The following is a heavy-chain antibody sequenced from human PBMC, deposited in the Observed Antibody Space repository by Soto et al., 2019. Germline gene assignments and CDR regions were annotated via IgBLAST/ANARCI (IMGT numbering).Heavy chain of an antibody. D-gene: IGHD3-22*01. J-gene: IGHJ4*02. CDR3: ARGTYYYDSTGYPHTQYYFDY. CDR1: GGSISSSSYY. CDR2: IYYSGST. Sequence: SETLSLTCTVSGGSISSSSYYWGWIRQPPGKGLERIGSIYYSGSTYYNPSLKGRVTISVDTSKNQFSLKLSSVTAADTAVYYCARGTYYYDSTGYPHTQYYFDYWGQGTPVTVSS. V-gene: IGHV4-39*07.